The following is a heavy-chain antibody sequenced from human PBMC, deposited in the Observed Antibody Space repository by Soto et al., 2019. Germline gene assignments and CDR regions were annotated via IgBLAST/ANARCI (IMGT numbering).Heavy chain of an antibody. CDR1: GFTFSSYG. D-gene: IGHD6-13*01. J-gene: IGHJ4*02. V-gene: IGHV3-30*18. CDR2: ISYDGSNK. Sequence: GGSLRLSCAASGFTFSSYGMHWVRQAPGKGLEWVAVISYDGSNKYYADSVKGRFTISRDNSKNTLYLQMNSLRAEDTAVYYCAKDWTAAAGTPLDYWGQGTLVTVSS. CDR3: AKDWTAAAGTPLDY.